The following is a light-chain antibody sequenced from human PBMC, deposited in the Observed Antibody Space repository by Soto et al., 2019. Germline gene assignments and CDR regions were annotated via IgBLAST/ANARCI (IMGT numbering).Light chain of an antibody. CDR3: CSYGGSSALPYV. CDR2: EVT. Sequence: QSVLAQPASVSGSPEQSVTISCTGTSSDVGTCNLVSWYQQHPGKAPKLIIYEVTERPSGVSNRFSGSKFGNTASLTISGLLPEDEADYYCCSYGGSSALPYVFGTGTKVTVL. CDR1: SSDVGTCNL. J-gene: IGLJ1*01. V-gene: IGLV2-23*02.